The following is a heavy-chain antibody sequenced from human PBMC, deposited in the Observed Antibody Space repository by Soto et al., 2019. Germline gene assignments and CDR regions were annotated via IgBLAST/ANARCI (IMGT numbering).Heavy chain of an antibody. J-gene: IGHJ4*02. CDR2: INPSGGST. CDR1: GYTFTSYY. CDR3: ARDAEWLGFDY. D-gene: IGHD6-19*01. V-gene: IGHV1-46*03. Sequence: QVQLVQSGAEVKKPGASVKVSCKASGYTFTSYYMHWVRQAPGQGLEWMGIINPSGGSTSYAQKFQGRVTMTRDTSTSTVYMQLSSLRSEDTAVYYCARDAEWLGFDYWGQGTLVTVSS.